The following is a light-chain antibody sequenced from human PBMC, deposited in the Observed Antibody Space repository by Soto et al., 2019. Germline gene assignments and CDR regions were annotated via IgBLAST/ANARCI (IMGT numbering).Light chain of an antibody. Sequence: QSALTQPASVSGSPEQSITISCTGTSSDVGGYNYVSWYQHHPGKAPKVMIYDVSNRPSGVSNRFSGSKSGNTASLTISGLQAEDEADYYCSSYTISSTLVFGGGTKLTVL. CDR3: SSYTISSTLV. CDR2: DVS. V-gene: IGLV2-14*03. J-gene: IGLJ2*01. CDR1: SSDVGGYNY.